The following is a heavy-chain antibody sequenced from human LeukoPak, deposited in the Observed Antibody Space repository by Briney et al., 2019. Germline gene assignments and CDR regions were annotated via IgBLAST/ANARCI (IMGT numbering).Heavy chain of an antibody. CDR2: IKSKADGETI. D-gene: IGHD1-20*01. J-gene: IGHJ4*02. V-gene: IGHV3-15*07. CDR1: GFTFTNAW. CDR3: STLTSRGLSDS. Sequence: GGSLRLSCAASGFTFTNAWMNWVRQAPGKGLEWVGRIKSKADGETIDYAAPVKGRFTFSRDDSKNMLYLQMNSLKSEDTAVYYCSTLTSRGLSDSWGQGTLVAVSS.